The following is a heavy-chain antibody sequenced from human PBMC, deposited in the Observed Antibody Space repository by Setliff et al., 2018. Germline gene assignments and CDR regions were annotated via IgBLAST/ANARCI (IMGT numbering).Heavy chain of an antibody. D-gene: IGHD3-10*01. CDR3: ARGNYGSGSPVYVWFDP. CDR1: GFTVSSSY. CDR2: IYTGGST. Sequence: LRLSCAASGFTVSSSYMTWVRQAPGKGLEWVSVIYTGGSTYYADSMKDRFTISRDTSKNTLYLQMNSLRTKDTAVYYCARGNYGSGSPVYVWFDPWGQGTLVTVSS. V-gene: IGHV3-66*02. J-gene: IGHJ5*02.